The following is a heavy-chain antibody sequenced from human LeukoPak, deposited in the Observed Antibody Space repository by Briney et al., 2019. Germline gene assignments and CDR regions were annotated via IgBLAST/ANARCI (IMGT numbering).Heavy chain of an antibody. J-gene: IGHJ4*02. V-gene: IGHV3-48*04. Sequence: GGSLRLSCAASGFTFSSYSINWVRQAPGKGLEWVSYISSSSSNIYYAESVKGRFSISRDNAKNSLYLQMNSLRAEDTAVYYCARGYSYGYGGFDYWGQGTLVIVSS. CDR2: ISSSSSNI. CDR1: GFTFSSYS. D-gene: IGHD5-18*01. CDR3: ARGYSYGYGGFDY.